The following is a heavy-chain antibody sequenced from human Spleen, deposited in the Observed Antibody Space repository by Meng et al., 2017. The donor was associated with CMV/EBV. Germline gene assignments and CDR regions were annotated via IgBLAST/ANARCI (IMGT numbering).Heavy chain of an antibody. CDR3: ARGPAPGSPTEY. CDR1: GDSISSSTYY. V-gene: IGHV4-39*07. CDR2: IYNSGST. D-gene: IGHD7-27*01. Sequence: TVSGDSISSSTYYWGWIRQPPGKGLEWLGSIYNSGSTYIHPSLKSRVTMSVDTSRNQFSLTLSSVTAADTAVYYCARGPAPGSPTEYWGHGTLVTVSS. J-gene: IGHJ4*01.